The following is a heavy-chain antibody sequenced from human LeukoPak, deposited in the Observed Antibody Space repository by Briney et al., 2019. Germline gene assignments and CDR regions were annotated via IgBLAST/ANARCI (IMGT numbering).Heavy chain of an antibody. Sequence: GGSLRLSCATSGFTLSNYWMNWVRQAPGKGLVWVANIEQDGNKKNYVDSVKGRFTISRDNVKNEIYLQMNSLRADDTAVYYCARGRGIALWGQGTLVTVSS. D-gene: IGHD6-13*01. CDR2: IEQDGNKK. J-gene: IGHJ4*02. V-gene: IGHV3-7*01. CDR1: GFTLSNYW. CDR3: ARGRGIAL.